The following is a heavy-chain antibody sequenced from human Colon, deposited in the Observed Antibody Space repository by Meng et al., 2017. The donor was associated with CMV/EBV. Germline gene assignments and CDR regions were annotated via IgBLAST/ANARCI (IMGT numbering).Heavy chain of an antibody. D-gene: IGHD2-2*02. Sequence: GSLRLSCTVSGGSISSYYWSWIRQPPGKGLEWIGSIYHSESTYYNPSLKSRVTISVDTSKNQFSLKLSSVTAADTAVYYCARVVCSTSCYTAGYFQHWGQGTLVTVSS. V-gene: IGHV4-38-2*02. CDR3: ARVVCSTSCYTAGYFQH. J-gene: IGHJ1*01. CDR2: IYHSEST. CDR1: GGSISSYY.